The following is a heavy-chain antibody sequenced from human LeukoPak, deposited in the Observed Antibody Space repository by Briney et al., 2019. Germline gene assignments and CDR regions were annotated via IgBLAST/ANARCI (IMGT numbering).Heavy chain of an antibody. J-gene: IGHJ3*02. V-gene: IGHV3-30*02. CDR3: ARDWYCSGAGCVDVFDI. Sequence: GGSLRLSCAASGFTFSSYGMHWARQAPGKGLEWVAFIRYDGSNKYYADSVKGRFTISRDNSKNTLYLQMNSLRAEDTAVYYCARDWYCSGAGCVDVFDIWGQGTMVAVSS. D-gene: IGHD2-15*01. CDR2: IRYDGSNK. CDR1: GFTFSSYG.